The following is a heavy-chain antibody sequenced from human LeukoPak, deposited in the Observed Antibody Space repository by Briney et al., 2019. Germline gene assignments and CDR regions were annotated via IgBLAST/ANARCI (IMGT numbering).Heavy chain of an antibody. CDR2: ISGSGGST. Sequence: PGGSLSLSCAASGFTLSSYAMSWVRKAPGKGGEWVSAISGSGGSTYYADYVKGRFTISRDNSKNALYLQMNSLRAEDTAVYYCAKDSYYDILTGPPYDPWGQGTLVTVSS. CDR1: GFTLSSYA. V-gene: IGHV3-23*01. CDR3: AKDSYYDILTGPPYDP. J-gene: IGHJ5*02. D-gene: IGHD3-9*01.